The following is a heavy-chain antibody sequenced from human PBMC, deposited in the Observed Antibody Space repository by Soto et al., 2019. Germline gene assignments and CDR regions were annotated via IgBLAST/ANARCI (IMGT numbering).Heavy chain of an antibody. Sequence: ASVKVSCKASGYSLTDNGITWVRQASGQGLEYVGWISPDSGKTDYAQKFQGRVTMTRDTSINTVYMELSSLRSDDTAVYYCAKVYGEEADPMDVWGKGTTVTVSS. CDR3: AKVYGEEADPMDV. D-gene: IGHD3-16*01. V-gene: IGHV1-8*01. CDR1: GYSLTDNG. CDR2: ISPDSGKT. J-gene: IGHJ6*04.